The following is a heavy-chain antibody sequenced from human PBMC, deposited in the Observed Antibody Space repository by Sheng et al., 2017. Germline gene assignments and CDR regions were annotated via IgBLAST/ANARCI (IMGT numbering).Heavy chain of an antibody. Sequence: QVQLVQSGAEVKKPGSSVKVSCKASGGTFSSYAISWVRQAPGQGLEWMGGIIPIFGTANYAQKFQGRVTITADESTSTAYMELSSLRSEDTAVYYCARTQLWFGELSHYYYGMDVWGQGTTVTVSS. V-gene: IGHV1-69*13. J-gene: IGHJ6*02. CDR2: IIPIFGTA. CDR3: ARTQLWFGELSHYYYGMDV. CDR1: GGTFSSYA. D-gene: IGHD3-10*01.